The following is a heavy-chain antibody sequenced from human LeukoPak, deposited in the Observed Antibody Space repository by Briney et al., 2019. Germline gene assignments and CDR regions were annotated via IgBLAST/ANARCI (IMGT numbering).Heavy chain of an antibody. V-gene: IGHV4-31*03. J-gene: IGHJ6*02. D-gene: IGHD2-21*01. CDR3: ARASVWYYGMDV. CDR1: GGSISSSSYY. Sequence: SETLSLTGTVSGGSISSSSYYWSWIRQHPGKGLEWIGYIYYSGSTYYNPSLKSRVTISVDTSKNQFSLKLSSVTAADTAVYYCARASVWYYGMDVWGQGTTVTVSS. CDR2: IYYSGST.